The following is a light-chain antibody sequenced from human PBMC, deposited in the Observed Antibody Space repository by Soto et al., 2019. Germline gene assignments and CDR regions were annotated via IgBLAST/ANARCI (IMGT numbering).Light chain of an antibody. CDR1: QSISTW. V-gene: IGKV1-5*01. CDR2: DAS. Sequence: DIPMTQSPSTLSASVGDRVTITCRASQSISTWLAWYQQRPGKAPKLLIYDASSLESGVPTRFSGSRSGTEFTLTINNLQPDDFATYYCQQYDTYSWTFGQGTKVEIK. CDR3: QQYDTYSWT. J-gene: IGKJ1*01.